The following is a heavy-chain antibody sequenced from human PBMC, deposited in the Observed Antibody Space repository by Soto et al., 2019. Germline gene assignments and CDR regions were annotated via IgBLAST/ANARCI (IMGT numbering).Heavy chain of an antibody. CDR1: GFTFSSYA. CDR2: ISGSGGST. J-gene: IGHJ4*02. V-gene: IGHV3-23*01. CDR3: AKVLEQQWLVLVDY. Sequence: EVQPLESGGGLVQPGGSLRLSCTASGFTFSSYAMSWVRQAPGKGLEWVSAISGSGGSTYYADSVKGRFTISRDNSKNTLYLQMNSLRAEDTAVYYCAKVLEQQWLVLVDYWGQGTLVTVSS. D-gene: IGHD6-19*01.